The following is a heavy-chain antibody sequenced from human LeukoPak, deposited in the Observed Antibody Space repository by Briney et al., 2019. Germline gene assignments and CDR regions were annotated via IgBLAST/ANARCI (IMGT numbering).Heavy chain of an antibody. J-gene: IGHJ4*02. D-gene: IGHD1-26*01. CDR1: GGTFSSYA. CDR2: IIPIFGTA. CDR3: AGGEPAGRESGSYYE. Sequence: SVKVSCKSSGGTFSSYAFSWVRQAPGQGLEWMGGIIPIFGTANYAQKFQGRVTITADESTSTAYMELSSMRSEDTAVYYCAGGEPAGRESGSYYEWGQGTLVTVSS. V-gene: IGHV1-69*13.